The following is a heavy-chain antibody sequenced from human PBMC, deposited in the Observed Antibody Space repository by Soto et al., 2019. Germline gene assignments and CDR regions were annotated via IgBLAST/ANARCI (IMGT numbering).Heavy chain of an antibody. Sequence: QVQLVESGGGVVQPGRSLRLSCAASGFTFSSYGMHWVRQAPGKGLEWVAVISYDGSNKYYADSVKGRFTISRDNSKNTLYLQMNSLRAEDTAVYYCAKQDYYDSSDYYRNYYYYGMDVWGQGTTVTVSS. CDR1: GFTFSSYG. D-gene: IGHD3-22*01. J-gene: IGHJ6*02. V-gene: IGHV3-30*18. CDR3: AKQDYYDSSDYYRNYYYYGMDV. CDR2: ISYDGSNK.